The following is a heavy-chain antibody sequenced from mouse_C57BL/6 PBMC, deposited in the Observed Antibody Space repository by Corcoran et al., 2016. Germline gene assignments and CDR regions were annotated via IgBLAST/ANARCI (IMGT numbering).Heavy chain of an antibody. CDR1: GYTFTSYG. Sequence: QVQLQQSGAELARPGASVKLSCKASGYTFTSYGISWVKQRTGQGLEWIGEIYPRSGNTYYNEKFKGKATLTADKSYSTAYMELRSLTSEDSAVYFCARQDLLLRYLDYWGQGTTLTVSS. V-gene: IGHV1-81*01. CDR2: IYPRSGNT. D-gene: IGHD1-1*01. CDR3: ARQDLLLRYLDY. J-gene: IGHJ2*01.